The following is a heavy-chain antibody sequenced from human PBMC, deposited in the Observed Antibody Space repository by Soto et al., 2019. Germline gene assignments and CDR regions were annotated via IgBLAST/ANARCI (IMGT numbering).Heavy chain of an antibody. CDR2: INPDGSAT. CDR3: GRGGSDSPMAPGY. Sequence: GGSLRLSCAASGFTFSSYWMHWVRQAPGKGLVWVSRINPDGSATNYADSVKGRFTISRDNAKSTLYSQMNSLRAEDTAVFYCGRGGSDSPMAPGYWGQGTLVTVSS. CDR1: GFTFSSYW. D-gene: IGHD5-18*01. V-gene: IGHV3-74*01. J-gene: IGHJ4*02.